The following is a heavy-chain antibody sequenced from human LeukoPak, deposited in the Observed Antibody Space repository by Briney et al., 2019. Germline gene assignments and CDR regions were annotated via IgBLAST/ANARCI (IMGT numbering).Heavy chain of an antibody. CDR2: IYTSGRT. Sequence: SETLSLTCTVSGGSISSHYWSWIRQPAGKGLEWIGHIYTSGRTDYNPSLKSRVTMSVDTSKNQFSLKLSSVTAADTAVYYCARSYNWNYYYYMDVWGKGTTVTVSS. CDR1: GGSISSHY. V-gene: IGHV4-4*07. J-gene: IGHJ6*03. CDR3: ARSYNWNYYYYMDV. D-gene: IGHD1-20*01.